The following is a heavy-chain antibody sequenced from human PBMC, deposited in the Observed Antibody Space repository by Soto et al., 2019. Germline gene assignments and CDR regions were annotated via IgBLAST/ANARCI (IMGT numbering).Heavy chain of an antibody. D-gene: IGHD3-9*01. Sequence: QPGGSLRLSCAASGFTFSSYAMHWVRQAPGKGLEWVAVISYDGSNKYYADSVKGRFTISRDNSKNTLYLQMNSLRAEDTAVYYCERELNDILTGYPNVFDYWGQGTLVTVSS. CDR2: ISYDGSNK. CDR1: GFTFSSYA. J-gene: IGHJ4*02. V-gene: IGHV3-30-3*01. CDR3: ERELNDILTGYPNVFDY.